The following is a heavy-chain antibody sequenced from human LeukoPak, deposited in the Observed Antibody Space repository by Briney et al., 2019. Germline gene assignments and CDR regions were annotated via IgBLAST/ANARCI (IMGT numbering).Heavy chain of an antibody. V-gene: IGHV3-23*01. D-gene: IGHD3-10*01. CDR1: GFSFSNYA. Sequence: PGGSLRLSCAASGFSFSNYAMSWVRQAPGKGLEWVSGISGSGGSTYYADSVKGRFTISRDNSKNTLYLQMNSLRAEDTAVYYCAKDSSWFGELLSYLQHWGQGTLVTVSS. CDR3: AKDSSWFGELLSYLQH. J-gene: IGHJ1*01. CDR2: ISGSGGST.